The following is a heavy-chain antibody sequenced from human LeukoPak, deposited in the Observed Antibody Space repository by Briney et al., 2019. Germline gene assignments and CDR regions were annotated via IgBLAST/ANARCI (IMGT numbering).Heavy chain of an antibody. V-gene: IGHV3-23*01. CDR1: GFTFSSYA. CDR3: AKGGYTSHYDY. CDR2: IRATAGTT. D-gene: IGHD6-19*01. J-gene: IGHJ4*02. Sequence: GGSLRLSCAASGFTFSSYATTWIRQAPGKGLQWVSTIRATAGTTYYADSVKGRFTISRDNSKNTVFLQMNSLRAEDTAVYYCAKGGYTSHYDYWGQGTLVTVSS.